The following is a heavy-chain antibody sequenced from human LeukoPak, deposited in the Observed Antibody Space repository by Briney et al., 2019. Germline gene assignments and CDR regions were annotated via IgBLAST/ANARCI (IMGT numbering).Heavy chain of an antibody. Sequence: PGGSLRLSCAASGFTFSSYSMSWVRQAPGKGLEWVSFISSSRNTIYYADSVKGRFTISRDTAESSLYLQIKSLRAEDTAVYYCARDSFQGDWGLDAFGIWGQGTMVTVSS. CDR2: ISSSRNTI. CDR3: ARDSFQGDWGLDAFGI. CDR1: GFTFSSYS. J-gene: IGHJ3*02. D-gene: IGHD7-27*01. V-gene: IGHV3-48*01.